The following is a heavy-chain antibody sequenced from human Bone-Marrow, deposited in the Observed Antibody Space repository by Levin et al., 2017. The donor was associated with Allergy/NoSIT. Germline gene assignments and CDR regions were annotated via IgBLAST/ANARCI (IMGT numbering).Heavy chain of an antibody. CDR2: ISAYNGNT. J-gene: IGHJ6*02. CDR1: GYTFTSYG. Sequence: ASVKVSCKASGYTFTSYGISWVRQAPGQGLEWMGWISAYNGNTNYAQKLQGRVTMTTDTSTSTAYMELRSLRSDATDVYYCARDGGRSSIFGVVIPENRMYYYDYGMDGWGQGTTVTVSS. CDR3: ARDGGRSSIFGVVIPENRMYYYDYGMDG. V-gene: IGHV1-18*01. D-gene: IGHD3-3*01.